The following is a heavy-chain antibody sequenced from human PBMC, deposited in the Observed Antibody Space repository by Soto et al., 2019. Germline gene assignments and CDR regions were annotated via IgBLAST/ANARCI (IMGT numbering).Heavy chain of an antibody. CDR3: ARVIGTLFDY. J-gene: IGHJ4*02. CDR2: IWYDGSNK. V-gene: IGHV3-33*01. D-gene: IGHD1-7*01. CDR1: GFTFSSYG. Sequence: ESVGGVVQPGRSLRLSCAASGFTFSSYGMHWVRQAPGKGLEWVAVIWYDGSNKYYADSVKGRFTISRDNSKNTLYLQMNSLRAEDTAVYYCARVIGTLFDYWGQGTLVTVSS.